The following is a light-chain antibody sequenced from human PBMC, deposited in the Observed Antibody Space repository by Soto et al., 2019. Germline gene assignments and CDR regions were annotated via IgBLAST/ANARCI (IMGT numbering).Light chain of an antibody. J-gene: IGKJ1*01. Sequence: EIVLTQSPGTLSLSPGERATLSCRASQSVSSSYLVWYQQKPGQAPRLLIYGASSRATGIPDRFSGSGSGTDFTLTIDRLEPEDFAVYYGQLYGSSPPRTFGQGTKVEIK. CDR3: QLYGSSPPRT. CDR2: GAS. CDR1: QSVSSSY. V-gene: IGKV3-20*01.